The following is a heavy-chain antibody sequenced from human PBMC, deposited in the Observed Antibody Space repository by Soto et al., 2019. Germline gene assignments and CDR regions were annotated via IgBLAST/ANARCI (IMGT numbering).Heavy chain of an antibody. V-gene: IGHV3-30*03. Sequence: GGSLRLSCAASGFTFSSYGMHWVRQAPGKGLEWVAVISYGGSNKYYADSVKGRFTISRDNSKNTLFLEMNNLRAEDTAVYYCARGSGYYYWGQGTMVTVSS. CDR2: ISYGGSNK. D-gene: IGHD3-3*01. CDR1: GFTFSSYG. J-gene: IGHJ4*02. CDR3: ARGSGYYY.